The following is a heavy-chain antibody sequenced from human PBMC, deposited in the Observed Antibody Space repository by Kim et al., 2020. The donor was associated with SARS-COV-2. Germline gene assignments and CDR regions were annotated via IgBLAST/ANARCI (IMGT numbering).Heavy chain of an antibody. CDR1: GFTFSSYW. V-gene: IGHV3-74*01. D-gene: IGHD6-13*01. J-gene: IGHJ4*02. CDR2: LNSDGSTT. CDR3: ATGERGAAHDS. Sequence: GGSLRLSCVASGFTFSSYWMHWVRQAPGKGLVWLSRLNSDGSTTNYADSVKGRFTISRDNTENTLYLQMNSLGVDDTAVYYCATGERGAAHDSWGQGTLVTISS.